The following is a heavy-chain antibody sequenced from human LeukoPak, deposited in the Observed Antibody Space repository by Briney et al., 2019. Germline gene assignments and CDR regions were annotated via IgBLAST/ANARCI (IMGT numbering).Heavy chain of an antibody. J-gene: IGHJ5*02. CDR1: GYTLAELS. CDR3: ARGPTVVVVAASNWFDP. V-gene: IGHV1-24*01. D-gene: IGHD2-15*01. CDR2: FDPEDGET. Sequence: ASVKVSCKVSGYTLAELSMHWVRQAPGKGLEWMGGFDPEDGETIYAQKFQGRVTMTRDMSTSTVYMELSSLRSDDTAVYYCARGPTVVVVAASNWFDPWGQGTLVTVSS.